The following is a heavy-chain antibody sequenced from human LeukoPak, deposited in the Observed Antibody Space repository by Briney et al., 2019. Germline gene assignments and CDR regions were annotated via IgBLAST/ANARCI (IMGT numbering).Heavy chain of an antibody. CDR1: GFTFSDFA. Sequence: GGSLRLSCAASGFTFSDFAMTWVRQAPGKGLEWVSIIGESVDSIYYADSVRGRFTISRDTSKNTLYLQMRSLRVEDTALYYCARPEGDYAFDYWGQGALVTVSS. CDR3: ARPEGDYAFDY. CDR2: IGESVDSI. D-gene: IGHD4-17*01. V-gene: IGHV3-23*01. J-gene: IGHJ4*02.